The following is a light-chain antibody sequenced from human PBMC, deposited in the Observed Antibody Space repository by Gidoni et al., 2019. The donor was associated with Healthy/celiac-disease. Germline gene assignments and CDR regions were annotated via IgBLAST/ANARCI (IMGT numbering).Light chain of an antibody. V-gene: IGKV1-8*01. CDR2: AAS. Sequence: AIRMTQSPSSLSASTGDRVTITCRARQGISSYLAWYRQKPGKAPKLLIYAASTLQSGVPSRFSGSGSGTDFTLTISCLQSEDFATYYCQQYYSYPRTFGQGTKVEIK. J-gene: IGKJ1*01. CDR1: QGISSY. CDR3: QQYYSYPRT.